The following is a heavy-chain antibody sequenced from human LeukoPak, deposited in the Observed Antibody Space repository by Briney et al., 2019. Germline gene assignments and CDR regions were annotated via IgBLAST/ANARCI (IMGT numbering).Heavy chain of an antibody. D-gene: IGHD4-11*01. CDR3: ARSITTLNWFDP. J-gene: IGHJ5*02. Sequence: SETLSLTCTVSGGSISSGDYYWSWIRQPPGKGLEWIGYIYYSGSTYYSPSLKSRVTISVDTSKNQFSLKLSSVTAADTAVYYCARSITTLNWFDPWGQGTLVTVSS. CDR1: GGSISSGDYY. CDR2: IYYSGST. V-gene: IGHV4-30-4*01.